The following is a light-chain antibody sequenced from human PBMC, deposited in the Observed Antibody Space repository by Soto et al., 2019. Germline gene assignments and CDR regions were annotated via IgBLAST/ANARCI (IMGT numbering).Light chain of an antibody. V-gene: IGLV2-14*01. CDR1: SSDVGGYNY. CDR3: SSYKRSRTLA. Sequence: QSVLTQPASVSGSPGQSITISCTGTSSDVGGYNYVSWYQQHPGKAPKLMIYEVSDRPSGVSNRFSGSKSGNTASLTISGLQAEDEADYYCSSYKRSRTLAFGTGTKVTVL. CDR2: EVS. J-gene: IGLJ1*01.